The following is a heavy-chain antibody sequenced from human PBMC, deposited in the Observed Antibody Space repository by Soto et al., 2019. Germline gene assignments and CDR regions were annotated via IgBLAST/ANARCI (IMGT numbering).Heavy chain of an antibody. V-gene: IGHV4-59*08. CDR3: ARRYGDASDY. J-gene: IGHJ4*02. D-gene: IGHD4-17*01. Sequence: SETLSLTCTVSGDSISTDYWSWIRQSPGKGLDWIGFIYYGGSTNYNPSLKSRVTISVDTPKNQFSLKLSSVTAADTAVYYCARRYGDASDYWGQGTLVTAPQ. CDR2: IYYGGST. CDR1: GDSISTDY.